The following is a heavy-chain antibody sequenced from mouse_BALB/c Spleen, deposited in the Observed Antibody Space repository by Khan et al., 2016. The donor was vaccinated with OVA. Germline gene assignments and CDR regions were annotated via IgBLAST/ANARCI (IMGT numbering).Heavy chain of an antibody. CDR2: ISSYYGDA. CDR3: VRESGHYRFAY. V-gene: IGHV1S137*01. J-gene: IGHJ3*01. D-gene: IGHD2-1*01. Sequence: QIQLVQSGAELVRPGVSVKISCKGSGYTFTDFAMHWVKQSHAKSLEWIGVISSYYGDANYNQNFKGKATMTVDKSSSTAYMEFARLTSEDSAIYYCVRESGHYRFAYWGQGTLVTVSA. CDR1: GYTFTDFA.